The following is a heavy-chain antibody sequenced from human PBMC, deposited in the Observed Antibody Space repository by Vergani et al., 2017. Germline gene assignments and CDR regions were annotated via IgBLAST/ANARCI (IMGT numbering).Heavy chain of an antibody. CDR2: IIPIFGTA. J-gene: IGHJ4*02. CDR3: AREKDYYGSGSEYTQDN. Sequence: QVQLVQSGAEVKKPGSSVKVSCKASGGTFSSYAISWVRQAPGQGLEWMGGIIPIFGTANYAQKFQGRVTITADESTSTAYMELSSLRSEVTAVYYCAREKDYYGSGSEYTQDNWGQGTLVTVSS. D-gene: IGHD3-10*01. V-gene: IGHV1-69*12. CDR1: GGTFSSYA.